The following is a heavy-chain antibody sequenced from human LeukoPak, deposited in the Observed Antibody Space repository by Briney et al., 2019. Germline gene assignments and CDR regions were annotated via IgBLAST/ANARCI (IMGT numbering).Heavy chain of an antibody. CDR1: GGSISSSYSY. CDR2: IYYSGST. Sequence: SETLSLTCTVSGGSISSSYSYWGWIRQPPGKGLEWIGNIYYSGSTHYSPSFTRRVTVSVDTSENQFSLKLSSVNAAATAVYYCARAHSIASYYYGVDVWGQGTTVTVSS. D-gene: IGHD2/OR15-2a*01. J-gene: IGHJ6*02. V-gene: IGHV4-39*07. CDR3: ARAHSIASYYYGVDV.